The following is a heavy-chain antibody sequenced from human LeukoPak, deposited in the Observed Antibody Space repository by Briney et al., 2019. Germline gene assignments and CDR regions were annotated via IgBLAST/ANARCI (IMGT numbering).Heavy chain of an antibody. CDR1: GFTVSSNY. CDR3: ASRLDFWSGAEIS. J-gene: IGHJ5*02. Sequence: PGGSLRLSCAASGFTVSSNYMSWVRQAPGKGLEWVSVIYSGGSTYYADSVKGRFTISRDNAKNSLYLQMNSLRAEDTAVYYCASRLDFWSGAEISWGQGTLVTVSS. CDR2: IYSGGST. V-gene: IGHV3-66*01. D-gene: IGHD3-3*01.